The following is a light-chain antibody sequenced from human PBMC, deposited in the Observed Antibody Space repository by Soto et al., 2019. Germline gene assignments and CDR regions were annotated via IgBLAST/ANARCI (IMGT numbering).Light chain of an antibody. CDR1: QSISSY. V-gene: IGKV1-39*01. Sequence: DIQMTQSPSSLSASVGDRVTITCRASQSISSYLNWYQQKPGKAPTLLIYAASSLQSGVPSRFSGSGSATDFTLTISSLQLEDFATYYCQQSYSTPQTFGQGTKVEIK. CDR2: AAS. J-gene: IGKJ1*01. CDR3: QQSYSTPQT.